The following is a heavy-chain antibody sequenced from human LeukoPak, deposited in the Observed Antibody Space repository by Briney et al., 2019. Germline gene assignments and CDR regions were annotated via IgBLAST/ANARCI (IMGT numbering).Heavy chain of an antibody. CDR3: AKANLLYSSGWYPDY. Sequence: GGSLRLSCAASGFTFNDYYMTWIRQAPGKGLEWVSTIKHIGPTTYYADSVKGRFTISRDNSKNTLYLQMNSLRAEDTAVYYCAKANLLYSSGWYPDYWGQGTLVTVSS. CDR1: GFTFNDYY. D-gene: IGHD6-19*01. CDR2: IKHIGPTT. J-gene: IGHJ4*02. V-gene: IGHV3-11*01.